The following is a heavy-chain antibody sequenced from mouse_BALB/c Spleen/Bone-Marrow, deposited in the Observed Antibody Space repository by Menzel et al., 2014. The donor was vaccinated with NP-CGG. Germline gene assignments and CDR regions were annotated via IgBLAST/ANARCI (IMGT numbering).Heavy chain of an antibody. V-gene: IGHV10-1*02. D-gene: IGHD2-1*01. J-gene: IGHJ4*01. Sequence: EVQVVESGGGLVQPKGSLKLSCAACGFTFNTYAMNWVRQAPGKGLEWVARIRSKSNNYATYYADSVKDRFTISRDDSQNMLYLQMNNLKTEDTAMYYCVRHGYFGNYYYALDYWGQGTSVTVSS. CDR1: GFTFNTYA. CDR3: VRHGYFGNYYYALDY. CDR2: IRSKSNNYAT.